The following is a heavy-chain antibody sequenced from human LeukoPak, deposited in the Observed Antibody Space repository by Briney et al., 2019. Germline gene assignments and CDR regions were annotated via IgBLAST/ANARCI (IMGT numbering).Heavy chain of an antibody. CDR3: ARSEPNWNDNGLFGY. J-gene: IGHJ4*02. Sequence: SVTVSFKASGGTFSIYAISWVRQAPGQGVEWMGGIIPIFGTANYAQKFQGRVTITADESTSTAYMELSSLRSEDTAVYYCARSEPNWNDNGLFGYWGQGTLVTVSS. V-gene: IGHV1-69*13. CDR2: IIPIFGTA. CDR1: GGTFSIYA. D-gene: IGHD1-1*01.